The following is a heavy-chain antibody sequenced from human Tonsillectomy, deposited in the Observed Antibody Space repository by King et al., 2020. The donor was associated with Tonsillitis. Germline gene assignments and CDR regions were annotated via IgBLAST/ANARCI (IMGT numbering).Heavy chain of an antibody. Sequence: ITLKESGPTLVKPTQTLTLTCTFSGFSLSTTGEGVGWSRQPPGKALEWLSLIYWDYDKRYSPSLKRMLTITKDTSKNQVVLTMTNMDAVDTASYYCGHGRVATINPLFDYWRQGTLVTVSP. J-gene: IGHJ4*02. CDR3: GHGRVATINPLFDY. V-gene: IGHV2-5*02. D-gene: IGHD5-12*01. CDR2: IYWDYDK. CDR1: GFSLSTTGEG.